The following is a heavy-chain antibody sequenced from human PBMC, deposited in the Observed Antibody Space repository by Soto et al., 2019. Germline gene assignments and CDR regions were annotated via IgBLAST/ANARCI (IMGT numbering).Heavy chain of an antibody. CDR1: GVTFSSYA. D-gene: IGHD6-13*01. CDR2: IIPIFGAA. Sequence: GASVKVSCKASGVTFSSYAISWVRQAPGQGLEWMGGIIPIFGAANYAQKFQGRVTITADESTSTAYMELSSLRSEDTAVYYCARDKGIAAAGTEHWGQGTLVTVSS. V-gene: IGHV1-69*13. CDR3: ARDKGIAAAGTEH. J-gene: IGHJ4*02.